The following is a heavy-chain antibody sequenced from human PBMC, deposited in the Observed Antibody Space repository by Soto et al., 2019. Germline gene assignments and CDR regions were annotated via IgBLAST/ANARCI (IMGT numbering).Heavy chain of an antibody. CDR3: VRDGIVGATTYFDY. Sequence: QVQLVESGGGVVQPGRSLRLTCAASGFTVTDYAMQWVRQAPGKGLEGVALISNDGGNKYYADSVKGRFTISRDISKNTLYLQMNRLRPEDTAVYYCVRDGIVGATTYFDYWGQGTLVTVSS. D-gene: IGHD1-26*01. CDR2: ISNDGGNK. V-gene: IGHV3-30-3*01. J-gene: IGHJ4*02. CDR1: GFTVTDYA.